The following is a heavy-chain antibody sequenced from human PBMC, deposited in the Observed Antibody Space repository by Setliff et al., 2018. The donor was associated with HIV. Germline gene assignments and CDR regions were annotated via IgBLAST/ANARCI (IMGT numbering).Heavy chain of an antibody. V-gene: IGHV3-21*01. D-gene: IGHD6-19*01. CDR1: GFTFSSYS. J-gene: IGHJ5*02. Sequence: GGSLRLSCAASGFTFSSYSMNWVRRAPGKGLEWVSSVSSSGSYIYYADSVKGRFTISRDNAKNSLYLQMNSLRAEDTAVYYCARVSSGWSWFDPWGQGTLVTVSS. CDR2: VSSSGSYI. CDR3: ARVSSGWSWFDP.